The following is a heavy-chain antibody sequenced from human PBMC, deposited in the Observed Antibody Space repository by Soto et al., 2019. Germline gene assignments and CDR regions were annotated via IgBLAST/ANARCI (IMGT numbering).Heavy chain of an antibody. CDR2: ISPSSGRT. V-gene: IGHV1-18*01. J-gene: IGHJ4*02. D-gene: IGHD2-2*01. CDR3: SRESVCSGTSCPWDY. Sequence: QVQLVQSGAEVKKPGASVKVSCQASGYTFGIYGLTWVRQAPGQGPEWRGWISPSSGRTKYAQKFQGRVTMTTLTSTNTAQMELRSLTSDATAVYYCSRESVCSGTSCPWDYWGQGTLVTVSS. CDR1: GYTFGIYG.